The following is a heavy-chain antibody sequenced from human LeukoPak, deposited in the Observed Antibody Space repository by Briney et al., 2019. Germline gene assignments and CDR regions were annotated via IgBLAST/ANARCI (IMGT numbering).Heavy chain of an antibody. CDR1: GGSISGYF. D-gene: IGHD3-10*01. V-gene: IGHV4-59*08. Sequence: SEALSLPCTVSGGSISGYFWSWIRQPPGKGLEWIGYIYYSGSTDYNPSLKSRVTISVDTSKNQFSLKLNSVTAADTAVYYCARHTFTGSDYWGQGTLVTVSS. J-gene: IGHJ4*02. CDR2: IYYSGST. CDR3: ARHTFTGSDY.